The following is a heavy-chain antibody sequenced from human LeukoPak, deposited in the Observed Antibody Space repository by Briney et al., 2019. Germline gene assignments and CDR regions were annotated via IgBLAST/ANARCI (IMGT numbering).Heavy chain of an antibody. CDR1: GFTFTSYW. CDR2: ITSSGSII. J-gene: IGHJ4*02. CDR3: ARVGSSVPVLPDY. D-gene: IGHD3-22*01. Sequence: SGGSLRLSCAASGFTFTSYWMSWVRQAPGKGLEWVSYITSSGSIIYYADSVKGRFTISRDNAKNSLYLQMNSLRAEDTAVYYCARVGSSVPVLPDYWGQGTLVTVSS. V-gene: IGHV3-48*03.